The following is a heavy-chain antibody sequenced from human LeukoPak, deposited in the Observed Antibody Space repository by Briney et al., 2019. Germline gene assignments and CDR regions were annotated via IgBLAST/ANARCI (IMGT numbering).Heavy chain of an antibody. D-gene: IGHD6-19*01. CDR3: ARHHDSGWFFFGY. V-gene: IGHV4-34*01. CDR1: GGSFSGYY. J-gene: IGHJ4*02. CDR2: INHSGST. Sequence: SETLSLTCAVYGGSFSGYYWSWIRQPPGKGLEWIGEINHSGSTNYNPSLKSRITISVDTSKNQFSLKLSSVTAADTAVYYCARHHDSGWFFFGYWGQGTLVTVSS.